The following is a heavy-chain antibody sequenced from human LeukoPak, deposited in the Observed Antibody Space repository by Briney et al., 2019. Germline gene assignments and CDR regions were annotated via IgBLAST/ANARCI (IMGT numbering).Heavy chain of an antibody. V-gene: IGHV3-23*01. CDR3: AKDIDYGSGSELDY. D-gene: IGHD3-10*01. Sequence: GGSLRLSCAASGFTFNGYAMSWVRQAPGKGLEWVSTISGSGGNTYYADSVKGRFTISRDNSKNTLYLQMNSLRAEDTAVYYCAKDIDYGSGSELDYWGQGTLVTVSS. CDR1: GFTFNGYA. CDR2: ISGSGGNT. J-gene: IGHJ4*02.